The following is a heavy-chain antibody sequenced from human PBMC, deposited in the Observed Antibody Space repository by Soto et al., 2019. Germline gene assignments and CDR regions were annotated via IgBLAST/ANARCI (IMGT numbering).Heavy chain of an antibody. CDR1: GGSFSKNS. V-gene: IGHV1-69*02. CDR2: IIPSVGVP. J-gene: IGHJ4*02. Sequence: QVQMVQSGAEVKKPGSSVKVSCTAPGGSFSKNSISWVRQAPGQGLEWVGRIIPSVGVPTYAPKFQGRLTIIADKSTNTGYMEMTSLKSEDTAVYYCASVVVTDGRDYWGQGTLVTVSS. CDR3: ASVVVTDGRDY. D-gene: IGHD3-22*01.